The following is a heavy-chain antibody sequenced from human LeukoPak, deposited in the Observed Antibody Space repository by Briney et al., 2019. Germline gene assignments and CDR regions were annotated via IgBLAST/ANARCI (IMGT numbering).Heavy chain of an antibody. V-gene: IGHV3-21*01. J-gene: IGHJ4*02. Sequence: PGGSLRLSCAASGFTFSSYSMSWVRQAPGKWLEWVSSISSSVSYVYYADSVKGRFTISRDNAKKSLYLQMNSLRAEDTAVYYCARGRYYYDSSGYYPYYFDYWGQGSLVTVSS. D-gene: IGHD3-22*01. CDR3: ARGRYYYDSSGYYPYYFDY. CDR2: ISSSVSYV. CDR1: GFTFSSYS.